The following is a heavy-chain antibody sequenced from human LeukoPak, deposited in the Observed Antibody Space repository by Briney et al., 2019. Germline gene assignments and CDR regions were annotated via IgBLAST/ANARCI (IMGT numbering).Heavy chain of an antibody. CDR3: ARDIVYGDYRDAFDI. CDR2: TYYSGST. J-gene: IGHJ3*02. Sequence: SETLSLTCTVSGGSISSYYWSWIRQPPGKGLEWIGYTYYSGSTNYNPSLKSRVTISVDTSKNQFSLKLSSVTAADTAVYYCARDIVYGDYRDAFDIWGQGTMVTVSS. D-gene: IGHD4-17*01. V-gene: IGHV4-59*01. CDR1: GGSISSYY.